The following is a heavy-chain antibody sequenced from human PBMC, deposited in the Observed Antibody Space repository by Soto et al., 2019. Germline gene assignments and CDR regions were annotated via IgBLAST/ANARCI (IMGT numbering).Heavy chain of an antibody. V-gene: IGHV1-2*02. CDR2: INPNSGGT. CDR1: GYTFTGYY. Sequence: ASVNVSCKSSGYTFTGYYMHWVRQAPGQGLEWMGWINPNSGGTNYAQKFQGRVTMTRDTSISTAYMELSRLRSDDTAVYYCARVHEQYYYDSSGPFDYWGQGTLVTVSS. CDR3: ARVHEQYYYDSSGPFDY. D-gene: IGHD3-22*01. J-gene: IGHJ4*02.